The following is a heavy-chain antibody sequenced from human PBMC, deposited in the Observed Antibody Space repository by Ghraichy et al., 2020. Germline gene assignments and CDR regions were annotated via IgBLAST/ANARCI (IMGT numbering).Heavy chain of an antibody. CDR1: GGSFSGYY. J-gene: IGHJ6*02. Sequence: SQTLSLTCAVYGGSFSGYYWSWIRQPPGKGLEWIGEINHSGSTNYNPSLKSRVTISVDTSKNQFSLKLSSVTAADTAVYYCARGYYYDSSGYSDGMDVWGQGTTVTVSS. D-gene: IGHD3-22*01. V-gene: IGHV4-34*01. CDR3: ARGYYYDSSGYSDGMDV. CDR2: INHSGST.